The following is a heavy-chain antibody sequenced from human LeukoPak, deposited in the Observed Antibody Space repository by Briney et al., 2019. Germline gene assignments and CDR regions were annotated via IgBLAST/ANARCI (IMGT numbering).Heavy chain of an antibody. CDR2: ISAYNGNT. J-gene: IGHJ4*02. D-gene: IGHD3-22*01. CDR3: ALFRDYYDSSGYALAD. CDR1: GYTFTSYG. Sequence: GASVKVSCKASGYTFTSYGISWVRQAPGQGLEWMGWISAYNGNTNYAQKLQGRVTMTTDTSTSTAYMELRSLRSDDTAVYYCALFRDYYDSSGYALADWGQGTLVTVSS. V-gene: IGHV1-18*01.